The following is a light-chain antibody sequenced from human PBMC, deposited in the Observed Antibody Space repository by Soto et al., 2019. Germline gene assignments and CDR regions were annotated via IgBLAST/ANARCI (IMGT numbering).Light chain of an antibody. CDR2: DAS. CDR3: QQRSKSIT. CDR1: QSVGSY. Sequence: EIVLTQSPATLSLSPGERATLSCRASQSVGSYLAWYQHKPGRAPRLLINDASNRATGIPARFSGSGSGTNFTLTISSLEPEDFAVYYCQQRSKSITVGQGTRLEIK. J-gene: IGKJ5*01. V-gene: IGKV3-11*01.